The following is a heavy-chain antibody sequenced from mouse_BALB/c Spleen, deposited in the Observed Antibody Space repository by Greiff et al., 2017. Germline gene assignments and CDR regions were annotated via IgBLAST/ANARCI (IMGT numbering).Heavy chain of an antibody. CDR1: GFSLTSYG. J-gene: IGHJ4*01. Sequence: VKLQESGPGLVAPSQSLSITCTVSGFSLTSYGVHWVRQPPGKGLEWLGVIWAGGSTNYNSALMSRLSISKDNSKSQVFLKMNSLQTDDTAMYYCARDGNPRYYYAMDYWGQGTSVTVSS. CDR3: ARDGNPRYYYAMDY. V-gene: IGHV2-9*02. CDR2: IWAGGST. D-gene: IGHD2-1*01.